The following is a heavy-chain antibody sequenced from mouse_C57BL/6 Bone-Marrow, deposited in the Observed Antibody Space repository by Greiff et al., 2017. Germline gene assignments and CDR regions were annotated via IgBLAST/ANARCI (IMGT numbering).Heavy chain of an antibody. D-gene: IGHD3-2*02. Sequence: VQLQQSGAELMKPGASVKLSCKATGYTFTGYWIEWVKQRPGHGLEWIGEILPGSGSTNYNEKFKGKATFTADTSSNTAYMQLSSLTTEDSAIYDCASPLRQLRLRNAMDYWGQGTSVTVSS. V-gene: IGHV1-9*01. CDR1: GYTFTGYW. J-gene: IGHJ4*01. CDR3: ASPLRQLRLRNAMDY. CDR2: ILPGSGST.